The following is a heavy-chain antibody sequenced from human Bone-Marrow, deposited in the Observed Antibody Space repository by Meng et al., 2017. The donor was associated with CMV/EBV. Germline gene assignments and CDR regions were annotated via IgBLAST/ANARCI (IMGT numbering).Heavy chain of an antibody. D-gene: IGHD2-2*01. Sequence: ASVKVSCKASRYTFTTYYIHWVRQAPGQGLEWMGWINPNSGGTNYAQKFQGRVTMTRDTSISTAYMELSRLRSDDTAVYYCASQIVVVPAAKYHNWFDPWGQGTLVTVSS. CDR3: ASQIVVVPAAKYHNWFDP. CDR2: INPNSGGT. J-gene: IGHJ5*02. V-gene: IGHV1-2*02. CDR1: RYTFTTYY.